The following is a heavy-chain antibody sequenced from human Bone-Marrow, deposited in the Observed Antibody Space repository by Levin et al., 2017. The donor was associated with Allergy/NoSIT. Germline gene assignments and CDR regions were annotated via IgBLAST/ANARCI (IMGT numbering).Heavy chain of an antibody. Sequence: GGSLRLSCAASGFKFTDYALHWVRQTPGKGLEWVSGISWNSDDMGYVDSVKGRFTISRDNAKNSLYLQMNSLRAEDTALYYCVKDIRAGSSCWFDAFDIWGQGTMVTVSS. CDR1: GFKFTDYA. V-gene: IGHV3-9*01. D-gene: IGHD6-19*01. CDR2: ISWNSDDM. CDR3: VKDIRAGSSCWFDAFDI. J-gene: IGHJ3*02.